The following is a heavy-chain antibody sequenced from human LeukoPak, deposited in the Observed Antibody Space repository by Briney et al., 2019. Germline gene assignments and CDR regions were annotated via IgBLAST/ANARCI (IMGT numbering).Heavy chain of an antibody. CDR2: INSNSGDT. J-gene: IGHJ4*02. D-gene: IGHD1-1*01. Sequence: ASVKVSCKASGYTLTDYYIHWVRQARGQGLEWMGWINSNSGDTTYAQRFQGRVTMTRDTSISSAYMDLSRLNSDDTAVYFCAREEQYNNFFDYWGEGTLVTVSS. CDR3: AREEQYNNFFDY. CDR1: GYTLTDYY. V-gene: IGHV1-2*02.